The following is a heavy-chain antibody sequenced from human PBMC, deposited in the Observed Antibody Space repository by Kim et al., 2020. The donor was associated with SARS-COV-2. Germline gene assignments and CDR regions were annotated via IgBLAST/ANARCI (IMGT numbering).Heavy chain of an antibody. CDR1: GFTFSSYA. V-gene: IGHV3-23*01. CDR2: ISGSGGST. D-gene: IGHD3-22*01. CDR3: AKVENLYYYDSSGYYYRYFDY. J-gene: IGHJ4*02. Sequence: GGSLRLSCAASGFTFSSYAMSWVRQAPGKGLEWVSAISGSGGSTYYADSVKGRFTISRDNSKNTLYLQMNSLRAEDTAVYYCAKVENLYYYDSSGYYYRYFDYWGQGTLVTVSS.